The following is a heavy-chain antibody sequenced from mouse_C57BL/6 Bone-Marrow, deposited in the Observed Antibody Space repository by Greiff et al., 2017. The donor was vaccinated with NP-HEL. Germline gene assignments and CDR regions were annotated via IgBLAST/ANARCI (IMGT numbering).Heavy chain of an antibody. D-gene: IGHD1-1*01. CDR2: ISYDGSN. V-gene: IGHV3-6*01. CDR1: GYSIISGYY. J-gene: IGHJ3*01. CDR3: AREGGYYGSPFAY. Sequence: EVQLVESGPGLVKPSPSLSLTCSVTGYSIISGYYWNWIRQFPGNKLEWMAYISYDGSNNYNPSLKNRISLTRDISKNQFFLKLTSVTTEDTATYYCAREGGYYGSPFAYWGQGTLVTVSA.